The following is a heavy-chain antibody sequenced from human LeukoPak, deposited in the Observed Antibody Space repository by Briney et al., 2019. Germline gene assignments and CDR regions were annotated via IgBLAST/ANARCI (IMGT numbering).Heavy chain of an antibody. Sequence: SETLSLTCTVSGGSFNNYYWSWIRQPAGKGLEWIGRIYTSGSTNYNPSLKSRVTMSVDTSKNQFSLKLSSVTAADTAVYYCARSGFLMIPDYFDYWGQGTLVTVSS. J-gene: IGHJ4*02. D-gene: IGHD3-16*01. CDR3: ARSGFLMIPDYFDY. CDR2: IYTSGST. CDR1: GGSFNNYY. V-gene: IGHV4-4*07.